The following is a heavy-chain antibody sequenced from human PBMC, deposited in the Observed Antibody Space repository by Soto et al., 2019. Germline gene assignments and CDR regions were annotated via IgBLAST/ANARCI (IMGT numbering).Heavy chain of an antibody. V-gene: IGHV1-46*01. CDR3: ARDNSQNYGTPAASSWVHP. Sequence: QAQLVQSGAEVKKPGASVKVSCKASGFSFSDYFMHWVRQAPGQGLEWMGIINPSGDSRNYAQKFQGRVTITRDTSTSTVYMDLSSMRYEDTAVYYCARDNSQNYGTPAASSWVHPWGQGTPVTGSS. CDR1: GFSFSDYF. CDR2: INPSGDSR. D-gene: IGHD2-15*01. J-gene: IGHJ5*02.